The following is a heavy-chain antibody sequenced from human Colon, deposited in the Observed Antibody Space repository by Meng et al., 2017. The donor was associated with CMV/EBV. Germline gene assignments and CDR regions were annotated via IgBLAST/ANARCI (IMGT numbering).Heavy chain of an antibody. D-gene: IGHD5-12*01. CDR2: MNPKSGNT. J-gene: IGHJ4*02. V-gene: IGHV1-8*01. Sequence: SGYTYTRNDMNWVRQATGQGLEWMGWMNPKSGNTGYAQKFQGRVTLTTNTSTSTAYMELSSLRSEDTAVYYCARGGSDDRGYDLGFDYWGQGALVTVSS. CDR1: GYTYTRND. CDR3: ARGGSDDRGYDLGFDY.